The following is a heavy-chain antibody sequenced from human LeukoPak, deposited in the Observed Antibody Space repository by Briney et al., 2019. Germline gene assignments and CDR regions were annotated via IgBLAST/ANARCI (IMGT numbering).Heavy chain of an antibody. CDR3: GKTDIYFNPIDY. CDR2: IHRAGRT. J-gene: IGHJ4*02. D-gene: IGHD3-9*01. CDR1: GVSISSSEW. Sequence: SGTLSHTCAVSGVSISSSEWWIWVRQPPGQGLEWIGEIHRAGRTRYNPSLKSRVTISMDYSKNQFSLKLTSVTAADTAIYYCGKTDIYFNPIDYWGPGSLVTVSS. V-gene: IGHV4-4*02.